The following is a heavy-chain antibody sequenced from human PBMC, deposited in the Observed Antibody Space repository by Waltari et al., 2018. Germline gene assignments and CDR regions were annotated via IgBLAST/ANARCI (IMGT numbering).Heavy chain of an antibody. CDR3: AIGAVAGIDY. V-gene: IGHV4-59*01. CDR2: IYYSGST. CDR1: GSISTYY. D-gene: IGHD6-19*01. J-gene: IGHJ4*02. Sequence: GSISTYYWSWIRQPPGKGLEWIGYIYYSGSTNYNPSLKSRVTISVDTSKNQFSLKLSSGTAADTAVYYGAIGAVAGIDYWGQGTLVTVSS.